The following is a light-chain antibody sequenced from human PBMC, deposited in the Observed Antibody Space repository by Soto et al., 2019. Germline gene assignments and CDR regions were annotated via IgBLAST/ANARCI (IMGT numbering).Light chain of an antibody. J-gene: IGKJ1*01. CDR1: QSVSSIY. Sequence: EIVLAQSPGTLSLSTGERATLSCRASQSVSSIYLAWYQQKPGQAPRLLIYGASSRATGIPDRFTGSGSGTDFTLTISRLEPEDFAVYYCQQYGSSPPTFGQGTKVDIK. V-gene: IGKV3-20*01. CDR2: GAS. CDR3: QQYGSSPPT.